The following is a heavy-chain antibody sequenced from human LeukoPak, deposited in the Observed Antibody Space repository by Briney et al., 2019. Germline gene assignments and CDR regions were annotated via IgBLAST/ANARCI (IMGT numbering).Heavy chain of an antibody. V-gene: IGHV4-59*08. CDR1: GGSISSYY. CDR2: IYYSGST. J-gene: IGHJ3*02. D-gene: IGHD6-19*01. CDR3: ARHGPYSSGWYDAVDI. Sequence: SETLSLTCTVSGGSISSYYWSWIRQPPGKGLEWIGYIYYSGSTNYNPSLKSRVTISVDTSKNQFSLKLSSVTAADTAVYYCARHGPYSSGWYDAVDIWGQGTMFTVSS.